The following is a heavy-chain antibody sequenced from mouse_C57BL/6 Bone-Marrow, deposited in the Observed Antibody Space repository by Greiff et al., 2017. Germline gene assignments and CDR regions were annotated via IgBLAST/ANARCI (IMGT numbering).Heavy chain of an antibody. D-gene: IGHD4-1*01. CDR1: GYAFTTYL. CDR2: INPGSGGT. CDR3: ARAALTVFDY. V-gene: IGHV1-54*01. Sequence: QVQLQQSGAELVRPGTSVKVSCKASGYAFTTYLIEWVKQRPGQGLEWIGVINPGSGGTNYNEKFKGKATLTADKSSSTANMQLSSLTSEDSAVYFCARAALTVFDYWGQGTTLTVSS. J-gene: IGHJ2*01.